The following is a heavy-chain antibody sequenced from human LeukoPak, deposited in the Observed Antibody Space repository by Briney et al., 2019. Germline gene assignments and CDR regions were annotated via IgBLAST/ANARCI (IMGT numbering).Heavy chain of an antibody. V-gene: IGHV4-39*07. CDR1: GGSISSSSYY. Sequence: PSETLSLTCTVSGGSISSSSYYWGWIRQPPGKGLEWIGSIYYTGSTYYNPSLKSRVTILIDTSKNQFSLKLSSVTAADTAIYFCAREIREAARRFDFWGQGTLLTVSA. J-gene: IGHJ4*02. CDR3: AREIREAARRFDF. D-gene: IGHD6-6*01. CDR2: IYYTGST.